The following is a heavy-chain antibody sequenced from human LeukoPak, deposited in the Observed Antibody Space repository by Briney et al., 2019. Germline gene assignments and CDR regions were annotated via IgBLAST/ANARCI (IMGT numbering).Heavy chain of an antibody. CDR1: GYTFTSYD. CDR3: AGSGSPGHDAFDI. Sequence: ASVKVSCKASGYTFTSYDINWVRQATGQGLEWMGWMNPNSGNTGYVQKFQGRVTMTRNTSISTAYMELSSLRSEDTAVYYCAGSGSPGHDAFDIWGQGTMVTVSS. V-gene: IGHV1-8*01. J-gene: IGHJ3*02. D-gene: IGHD1-26*01. CDR2: MNPNSGNT.